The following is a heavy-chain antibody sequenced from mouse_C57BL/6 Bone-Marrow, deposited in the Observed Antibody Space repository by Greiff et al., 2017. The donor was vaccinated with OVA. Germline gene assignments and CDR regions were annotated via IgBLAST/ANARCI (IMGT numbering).Heavy chain of an antibody. CDR1: GYTFTSYW. CDR3: AKKNYYGSSSFDY. J-gene: IGHJ2*01. D-gene: IGHD1-1*01. V-gene: IGHV1-64*01. Sequence: QVQLQQPGAELVKPGASVKLSCKASGYTFTSYWMHWVKQRPGQGLEWIGMIHPNSGSTNYNEKFKSKATLTVDKSSSTAYMQLSSLTSEDSAVYYCAKKNYYGSSSFDYWGKGTTLTVSS. CDR2: IHPNSGST.